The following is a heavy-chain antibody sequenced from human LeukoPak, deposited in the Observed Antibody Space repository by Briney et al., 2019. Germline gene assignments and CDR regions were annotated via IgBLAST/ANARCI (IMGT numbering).Heavy chain of an antibody. CDR1: GFTFDDYT. J-gene: IGHJ4*02. D-gene: IGHD1-7*01. Sequence: GGSLRLSCAASGFTFDDYTMHWVRQAPGKGLEWVSLISWDGGSTYYADSVEGRFTISRDNSKNSLYLQMNSLRTEDSALYYCANLNSVGYWGQGTLVTVSS. CDR3: ANLNSVGY. CDR2: ISWDGGST. V-gene: IGHV3-43*01.